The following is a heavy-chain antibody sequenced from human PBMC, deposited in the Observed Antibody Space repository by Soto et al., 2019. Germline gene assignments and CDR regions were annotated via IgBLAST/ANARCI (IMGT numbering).Heavy chain of an antibody. CDR2: ISGSGGST. Sequence: GGSLRLSCAASGFTFSSYAMSWVRQAPGKGLEWVSAISGSGGSTYYADSVKGRFTISRDNSKNTLYLQINSLRAEDTAVYYCAKDGSYNWNRRGSDYWGQGTLVTVSS. CDR1: GFTFSSYA. J-gene: IGHJ4*02. CDR3: AKDGSYNWNRRGSDY. D-gene: IGHD1-20*01. V-gene: IGHV3-23*01.